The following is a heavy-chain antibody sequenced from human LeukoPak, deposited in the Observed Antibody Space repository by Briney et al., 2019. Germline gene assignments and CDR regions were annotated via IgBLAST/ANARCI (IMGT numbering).Heavy chain of an antibody. CDR1: GYTFTKYY. CDR3: ARHDFDLPMIYSFFVH. V-gene: IGHV1-46*01. D-gene: IGHD3-3*01. CDR2: MHPTGDST. J-gene: IGHJ5*02. Sequence: VASVKVSCKASGYTFTKYYMNWVRQAPGQGLEWMGIMHPTGDSTNYAQKLQGRVTLTRDTSTGTFYMELSSLTSEDTAVYYCARHDFDLPMIYSFFVHWGQGTLVTVSS.